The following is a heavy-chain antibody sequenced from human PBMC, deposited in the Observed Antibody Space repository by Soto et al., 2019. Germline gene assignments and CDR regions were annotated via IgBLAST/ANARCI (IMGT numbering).Heavy chain of an antibody. CDR3: ANDLDPYSGSYYGGGDAFDI. CDR2: ISGSGGST. Sequence: EVQLLESGGGLVQPGGSLRLSCAASGFTFSSYAMSWVRQAPGKGLEWVSAISGSGGSTYYADSVKGRFTISRDNSNNTLYLQMNSLRAEDTAVYFCANDLDPYSGSYYGGGDAFDICGQGTMVTVSS. CDR1: GFTFSSYA. D-gene: IGHD1-26*01. J-gene: IGHJ3*02. V-gene: IGHV3-23*01.